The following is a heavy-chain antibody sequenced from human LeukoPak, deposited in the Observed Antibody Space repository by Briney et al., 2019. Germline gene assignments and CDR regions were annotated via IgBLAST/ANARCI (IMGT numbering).Heavy chain of an antibody. CDR1: GYTFTRYY. V-gene: IGHV1-2*04. J-gene: IGHJ4*02. CDR2: INPNSGGT. Sequence: ASVKVSCKASGYTFTRYYMHWVRQAPRQGLEWTGSINPNSGGTNYAQKFQGWVTMTRDTSISTAYMELSRLRSDDTAVYYCARVPIAAAGYYFDYWGQGTLVTVSS. D-gene: IGHD6-13*01. CDR3: ARVPIAAAGYYFDY.